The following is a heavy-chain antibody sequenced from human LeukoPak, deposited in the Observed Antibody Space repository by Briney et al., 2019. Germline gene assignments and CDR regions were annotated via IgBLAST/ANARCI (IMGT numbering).Heavy chain of an antibody. CDR2: IYYSGST. Sequence: SETLSLTCTVSDGSISSSSYYWGWIRQPPGKGLEWIGYIYYSGSTNYNPSLKSRVTISVDTSKNQFSLKLSSVTAADTAVYYCARGGYYYGSGSYSGFDYWGQGTLVTVSS. CDR3: ARGGYYYGSGSYSGFDY. CDR1: DGSISSSSYY. D-gene: IGHD3-10*01. J-gene: IGHJ4*02. V-gene: IGHV4-61*05.